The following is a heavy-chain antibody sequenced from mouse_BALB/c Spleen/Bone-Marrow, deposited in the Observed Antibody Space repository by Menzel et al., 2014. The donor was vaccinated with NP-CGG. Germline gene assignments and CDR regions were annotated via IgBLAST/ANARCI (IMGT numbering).Heavy chain of an antibody. Sequence: EVQLQQSGPGLVKPSQTLSITCTVTGYSFTSYCLNWIRQCPGNKLEYMGYISYGGSTYYNPSLKSRISITRDTSKNHYFLQRNSVSTEDTATYYCASDWDGIDYWGQGTTLTVSS. V-gene: IGHV3S1*01. D-gene: IGHD4-1*01. CDR3: ASDWDGIDY. CDR1: GYSFTSYC. CDR2: ISYGGST. J-gene: IGHJ2*01.